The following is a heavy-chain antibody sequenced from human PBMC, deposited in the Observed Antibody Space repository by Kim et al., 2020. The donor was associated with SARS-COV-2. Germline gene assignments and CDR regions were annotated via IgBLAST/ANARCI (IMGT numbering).Heavy chain of an antibody. CDR3: MKGGWGGIWDH. D-gene: IGHD2-15*01. Sequence: GGSLRLSCTTSGFTFTGYAMSWVRQAPGKGLEWVASIDGSGGTTYYVDSVKGRFTISRDNSKNSLYLQMSNVRADDTAVYYCMKGGWGGIWDHWGQGTLVTVSS. J-gene: IGHJ4*02. CDR2: IDGSGGTT. V-gene: IGHV3-23*01. CDR1: GFTFTGYA.